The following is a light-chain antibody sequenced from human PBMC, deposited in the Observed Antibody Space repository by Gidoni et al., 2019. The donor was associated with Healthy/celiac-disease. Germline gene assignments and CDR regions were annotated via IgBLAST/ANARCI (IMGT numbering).Light chain of an antibody. CDR1: QSVSSSY. CDR3: QQYGSSLYT. V-gene: IGKV3-20*01. Sequence: EIVLTQSPGTLSLSPGEGATLSCRASQSVSSSYLAWYQQKPGQAPRLLIYGASSRATGIPDRFSGSGSGTDFTLTISRLEPEDFAVYYCQQYGSSLYTFXXXTKLEIK. J-gene: IGKJ2*01. CDR2: GAS.